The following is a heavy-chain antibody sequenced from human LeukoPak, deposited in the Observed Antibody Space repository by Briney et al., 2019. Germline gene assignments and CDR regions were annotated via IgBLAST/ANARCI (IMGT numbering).Heavy chain of an antibody. D-gene: IGHD3-3*01. CDR3: ARIRFLEWLSPDCFDY. Sequence: SETLSLTCTVSGGSISSYYWSWIRQPPGKGLEWIGYIYYSGSTNYNPSLKSRVTISVDTSKNQFSLKLSSVTAADTAVYYCARIRFLEWLSPDCFDYWGQGTLVTVSS. V-gene: IGHV4-59*08. CDR2: IYYSGST. J-gene: IGHJ4*02. CDR1: GGSISSYY.